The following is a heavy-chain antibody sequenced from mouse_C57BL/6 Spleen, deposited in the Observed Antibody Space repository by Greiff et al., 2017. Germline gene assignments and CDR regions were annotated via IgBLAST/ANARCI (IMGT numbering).Heavy chain of an antibody. CDR2: INPNNGGT. V-gene: IGHV1-26*01. CDR1: GYTFTDYY. Sequence: EVKLQQSGPELVKPGASVKISCKASGYTFTDYYMNWVKQSHGKSLEWIGDINPNNGGTSYNQKFKGKATLTVDKSSSTAYMELRSLTSEDSAVYYCARLGYWGQGTTLTVSS. J-gene: IGHJ2*01. CDR3: ARLGY.